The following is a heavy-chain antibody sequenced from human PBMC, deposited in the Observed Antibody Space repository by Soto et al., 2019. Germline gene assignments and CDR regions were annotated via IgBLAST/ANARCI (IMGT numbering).Heavy chain of an antibody. CDR3: ARDIGYCSGGSCPGDWFDP. CDR1: GGSIRSYY. J-gene: IGHJ5*02. CDR2: IYYSGST. D-gene: IGHD2-15*01. V-gene: IGHV4-59*01. Sequence: SETLSLTCTVSGGSIRSYYRSWIRQPPGKGLEWIGYIYYSGSTNYNPSLKSRVTISVDMSKNQFSLKLSSVTAADMAVYYCARDIGYCSGGSCPGDWFDPWGQGTLVTVSS.